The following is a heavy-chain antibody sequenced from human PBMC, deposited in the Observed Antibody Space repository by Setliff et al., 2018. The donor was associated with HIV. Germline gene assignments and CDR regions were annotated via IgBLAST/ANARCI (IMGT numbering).Heavy chain of an antibody. D-gene: IGHD2-2*02. Sequence: ASVKVSCKVSGYRFSTFGISWVRQAPGQGLEWLGMINPSGGTTYAQRFQGRVTMTWDTSISTAYMELSRLTSDDTAVYYCARSSISEYLLYYWGHGTLVTVSS. CDR3: ARSSISEYLLYY. CDR1: GYRFSTFG. J-gene: IGHJ4*01. CDR2: INPSGGT. V-gene: IGHV1-2*02.